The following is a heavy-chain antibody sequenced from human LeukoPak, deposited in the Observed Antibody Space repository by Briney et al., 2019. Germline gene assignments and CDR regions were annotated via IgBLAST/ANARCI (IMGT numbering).Heavy chain of an antibody. J-gene: IGHJ4*02. D-gene: IGHD6-19*01. CDR1: GFTFSSYA. V-gene: IGHV3-23*01. CDR2: ISGSGGST. Sequence: PGGSLRLSCAASGFTFSSYAMSWVRQAPGKGLEWVSAISGSGGSTYYADSEKGRFTISRDNSKNTLYLQMNSLRAEDTAVYYCAKGYSSGWSGFSAFDYWGQGTLVTVSS. CDR3: AKGYSSGWSGFSAFDY.